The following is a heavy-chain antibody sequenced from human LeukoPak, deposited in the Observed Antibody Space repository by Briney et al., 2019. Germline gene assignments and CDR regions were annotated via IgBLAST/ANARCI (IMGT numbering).Heavy chain of an antibody. Sequence: GGSLRLSCAASGFTFSSYGMHWVRQAPGKGLEWVTIISYDGSNKYYADSVKGRFTISRDNSKNTLYLQMNSLRTEDTAVYYCARGDKQLVFNRNKGGFDPWGQGTLGTVSS. CDR3: ARGDKQLVFNRNKGGFDP. CDR2: ISYDGSNK. J-gene: IGHJ5*02. D-gene: IGHD6-13*01. CDR1: GFTFSSYG. V-gene: IGHV3-30*19.